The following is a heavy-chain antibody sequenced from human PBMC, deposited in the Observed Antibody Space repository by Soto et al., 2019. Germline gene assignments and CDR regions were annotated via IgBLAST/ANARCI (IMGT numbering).Heavy chain of an antibody. Sequence: SVKVSFKASGGTFSSYAISWLRQAPGQGLEWMGGIIPIFGTANYAQKFQGRVTITADESTSTAYMELSSLRSEDTAVYYCASATMIVVVMAANNAFDIWGQGTMVTVSS. D-gene: IGHD3-22*01. J-gene: IGHJ3*02. CDR2: IIPIFGTA. V-gene: IGHV1-69*13. CDR1: GGTFSSYA. CDR3: ASATMIVVVMAANNAFDI.